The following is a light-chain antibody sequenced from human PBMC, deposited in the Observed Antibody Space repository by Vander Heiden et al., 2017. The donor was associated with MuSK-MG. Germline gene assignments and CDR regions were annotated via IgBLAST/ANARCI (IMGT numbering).Light chain of an antibody. CDR1: ESINTY. Sequence: IQMTQSPSSLSASVGDRVTITCRASESINTYLNWYQQGPGKAPKLLIYAASTLHSGVPARFSGSGSETDFTLTISNLEPEDFATYYCRQSCNCPQTFGQGTKVESK. CDR3: RQSCNCPQT. CDR2: AAS. J-gene: IGKJ1*01. V-gene: IGKV1-39*01.